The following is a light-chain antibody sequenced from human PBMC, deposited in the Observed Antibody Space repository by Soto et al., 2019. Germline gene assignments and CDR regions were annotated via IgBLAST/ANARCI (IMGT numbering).Light chain of an antibody. CDR3: CSDAGRSTYV. J-gene: IGLJ1*01. V-gene: IGLV2-23*02. CDR2: EVS. CDR1: GSYNF. Sequence: LTQPASVSGSPGQSITISCTVGSYNFVSWYQQHPGKAPKVLIYEVSKRPSGVSDRFSGSKSGNTASLTISGLQAEDDADYYCCSDAGRSTYVFGTGTKVTVL.